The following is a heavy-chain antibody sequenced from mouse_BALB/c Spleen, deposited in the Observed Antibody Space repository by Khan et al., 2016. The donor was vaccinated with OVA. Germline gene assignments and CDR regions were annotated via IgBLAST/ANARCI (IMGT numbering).Heavy chain of an antibody. V-gene: IGHV9-3-1*01. D-gene: IGHD2-10*01. J-gene: IGHJ4*01. CDR3: ARPPYFSYTLDY. CDR2: INTYTGEP. CDR1: WYTFISFG. Sequence: QIQLVQSGPELKKPGETVKISCKASWYTFISFGMNWVKQSPGKALKWMGWINTYTGEPTYADDFKGRFAFSLETSASTAYLQINNLKNEDTATYFCARPPYFSYTLDYWGQGTSVTVSS.